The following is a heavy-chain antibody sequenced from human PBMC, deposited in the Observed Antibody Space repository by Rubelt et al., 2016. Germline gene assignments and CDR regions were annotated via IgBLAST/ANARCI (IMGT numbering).Heavy chain of an antibody. Sequence: QVQLQESGPGLVKPSETLSLTCTVSGASISTYYWNWIRQPPGKGLEWLGYLYYSGSTNYNPSPEWRVTPARYTSKNKFSLKLGAGTAADTAVYYCAGVYGDYVRYFDLWGRGTLVTVSS. CDR2: LYYSGST. D-gene: IGHD4-17*01. CDR1: GASISTYY. CDR3: AGVYGDYVRYFDL. J-gene: IGHJ2*01. V-gene: IGHV4-59*01.